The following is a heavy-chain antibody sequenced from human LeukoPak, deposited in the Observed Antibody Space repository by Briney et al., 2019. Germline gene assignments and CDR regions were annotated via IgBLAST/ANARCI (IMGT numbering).Heavy chain of an antibody. CDR1: GGTFSSYA. V-gene: IGHV1-69*13. Sequence: SVRVSCKASGGTFSSYAISWVRQAPGQGLEWMGGIIPIFGTANYAQKFQGRVTITADESTSTAYMELSSLRSEDTAVYYCAGSLRSSSWTYYYYYYMDVWGKGTAVTVSS. CDR2: IIPIFGTA. CDR3: AGSLRSSSWTYYYYYYMDV. J-gene: IGHJ6*03. D-gene: IGHD6-13*01.